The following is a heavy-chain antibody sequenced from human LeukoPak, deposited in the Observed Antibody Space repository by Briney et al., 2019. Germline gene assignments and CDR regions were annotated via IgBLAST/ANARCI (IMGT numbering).Heavy chain of an antibody. CDR2: IHYSEST. CDR3: PGHSSSWARFDY. D-gene: IGHD6-13*01. J-gene: IGHJ4*02. Sequence: AETLSLTCTVSGGPISGYYWIWIRQPPGKGLEWLGYIHYSESTNYNPSLECRVTISVDTSKSQFPLKVNSVPPADTAVVSGPGHSSSWARFDYWGQGTLVTVSS. V-gene: IGHV4-59*08. CDR1: GGPISGYY.